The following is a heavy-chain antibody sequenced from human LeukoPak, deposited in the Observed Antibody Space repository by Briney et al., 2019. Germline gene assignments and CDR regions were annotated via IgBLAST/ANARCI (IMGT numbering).Heavy chain of an antibody. V-gene: IGHV3-30-3*01. Sequence: GGSLRLSCAASGFTFSSYAMHWVRQAPGKGLGWVAVISYDGSNKYYADSVKGRFTVSRDNSRNTLYLQMNSLRDEDTAVYYCARGSLYFGELLSIDYWGQGTLVTVSS. CDR3: ARGSLYFGELLSIDY. D-gene: IGHD3-10*01. CDR1: GFTFSSYA. J-gene: IGHJ4*02. CDR2: ISYDGSNK.